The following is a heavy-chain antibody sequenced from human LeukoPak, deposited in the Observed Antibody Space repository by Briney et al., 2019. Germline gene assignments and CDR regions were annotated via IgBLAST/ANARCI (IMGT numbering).Heavy chain of an antibody. V-gene: IGHV3-30-3*01. CDR3: ATNSGYDYLLPFDY. D-gene: IGHD5-12*01. CDR1: GFTFSNHT. J-gene: IGHJ4*02. Sequence: GRSLRLSCAASGFTFSNHTMRWVRQAPGKGLEWVAVISYDGSNEYYADSVKGRFTISRHISKNTLYLQMNSLRADDTAVYFCATNSGYDYLLPFDYWGQGTLVTVSS. CDR2: ISYDGSNE.